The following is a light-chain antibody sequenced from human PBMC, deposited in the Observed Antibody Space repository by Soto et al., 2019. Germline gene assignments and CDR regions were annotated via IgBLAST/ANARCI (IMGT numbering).Light chain of an antibody. J-gene: IGKJ1*01. Sequence: VLTQTPLASPVTLGQPASISCRSSQSLVYSDGNTYLSWLQQRPGPRPRLLIYQVSNRFSGVPDRVSGSGAGTDFTLKISRVEAEDVGVSSCIQFSHFPRTFGQGTKVEIK. CDR2: QVS. V-gene: IGKV2-24*01. CDR3: IQFSHFPRT. CDR1: QSLVYSDGNTY.